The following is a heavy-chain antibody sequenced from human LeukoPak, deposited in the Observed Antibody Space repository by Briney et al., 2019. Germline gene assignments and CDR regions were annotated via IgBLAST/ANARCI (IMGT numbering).Heavy chain of an antibody. Sequence: GGSLRLSCAASGFTFSSYSMNWVRRAPGKGLEWVSYISSSSSTIYYADSVKGRFTISRDNAKNSLDLQMNSLTADDTAIYYCVRESFSRGDFNWGQGTLVSVSS. CDR1: GFTFSSYS. CDR2: ISSSSSTI. D-gene: IGHD7-27*01. V-gene: IGHV3-48*04. J-gene: IGHJ4*02. CDR3: VRESFSRGDFN.